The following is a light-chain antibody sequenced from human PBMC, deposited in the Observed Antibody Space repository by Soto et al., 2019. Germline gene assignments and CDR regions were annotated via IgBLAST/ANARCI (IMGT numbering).Light chain of an antibody. Sequence: EIVLTQSPATLSLSPGERATISCRASQSVSRYLDWYQQKPGQAPRLLVYDASNRATGIPARFSGSGSATEYTLIITSLEPADFAVYYCQQRSNRPRTFGQGTKV. CDR3: QQRSNRPRT. CDR2: DAS. V-gene: IGKV3-11*01. CDR1: QSVSRY. J-gene: IGKJ1*01.